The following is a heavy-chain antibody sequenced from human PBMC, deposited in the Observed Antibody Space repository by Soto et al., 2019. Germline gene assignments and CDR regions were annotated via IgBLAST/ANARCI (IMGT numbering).Heavy chain of an antibody. J-gene: IGHJ4*02. V-gene: IGHV1-8*01. CDR1: GYTFTSYD. CDR2: MNPNSGNT. CDR3: ARQEGYCSSTSCYPEVDD. Sequence: ASVKVSCKASGYTFTSYDINWVRQATGQGLEWMGWMNPNSGNTGYAQKFQGRVTMTRNTSISTAYMELSSLRSEDTAVYYCARQEGYCSSTSCYPEVDDWGQGTLVTVSS. D-gene: IGHD2-2*01.